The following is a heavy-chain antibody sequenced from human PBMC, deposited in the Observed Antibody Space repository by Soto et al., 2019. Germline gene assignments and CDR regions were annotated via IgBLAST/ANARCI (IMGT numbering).Heavy chain of an antibody. Sequence: SETLSLTCTVSGGSISSSSYYWGWIRQPPGKGLEWIGSIYYSGSTYYNPSLKSRVTISVDTSKNQFSLKLSFVTAADTAVYYCARRCSGGSCYYYYGMDVWGQGTTVTVSS. V-gene: IGHV4-39*01. CDR2: IYYSGST. CDR3: ARRCSGGSCYYYYGMDV. D-gene: IGHD2-15*01. CDR1: GGSISSSSYY. J-gene: IGHJ6*02.